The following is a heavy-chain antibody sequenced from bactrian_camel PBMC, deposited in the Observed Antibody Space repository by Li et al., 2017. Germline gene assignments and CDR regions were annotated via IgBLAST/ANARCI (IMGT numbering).Heavy chain of an antibody. J-gene: IGHJ4*01. CDR2: IRSDGYA. CDR1: VPINRYC. V-gene: IGHV3S57*01. CDR3: AGQRPITGGYCYPSPDNWRSFDY. D-gene: IGHD2*01. Sequence: VQLVESGGGTVQASGSLTLSRRASVPINRYCLAWFRQAPGKEREGVAAIRSDGYATYADSVNGRFTISKDSAKNILYLQMNSLKPEDTAMYYCAGQRPITGGYCYPSPDNWRSFDYWGQGTQVTVS.